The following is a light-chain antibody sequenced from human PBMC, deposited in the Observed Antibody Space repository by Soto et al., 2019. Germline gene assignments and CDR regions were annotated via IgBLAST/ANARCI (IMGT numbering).Light chain of an antibody. CDR3: QQYGTSPPYT. CDR2: GAS. J-gene: IGKJ2*01. Sequence: EIVLTQSPGTLSLSPGERATLSCRASQSVSSSYLAWYQQKPGQAPRLLIYGASSRAPGIPDRFSGSGSGTECTLTISRLEPEDFAVYYCQQYGTSPPYTFGQWTKLEIK. V-gene: IGKV3-20*01. CDR1: QSVSSSY.